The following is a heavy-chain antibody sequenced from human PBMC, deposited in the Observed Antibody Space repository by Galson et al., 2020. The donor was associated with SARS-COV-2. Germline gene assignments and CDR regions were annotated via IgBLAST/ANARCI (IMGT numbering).Heavy chain of an antibody. CDR2: IDWDDDK. Sequence: SGPTLVKPTQTLTLTCTFPGFPLSTSGMCVSWIRQPPGKALERLALIDWDDDKYYSTSLKTRLTISKDTSKNQVVLTMTNMDPVDTATYYCARSPIGGIFYGYWGQGTLVTVSS. D-gene: IGHD3-16*01. J-gene: IGHJ4*02. CDR1: GFPLSTSGMC. V-gene: IGHV2-70*01. CDR3: ARSPIGGIFYGY.